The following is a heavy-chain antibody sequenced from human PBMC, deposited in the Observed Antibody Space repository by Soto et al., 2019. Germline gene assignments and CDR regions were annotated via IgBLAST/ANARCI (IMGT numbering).Heavy chain of an antibody. Sequence: PGGSLRLSCAASGFTFSSNWMSWVRQAPGKGLEWVANIKQDGGEKYYVDSVKGRFTISRDNAKNSVYLQMNSLRGEDTAVYYCARDLGYCSGGNCFNWFDPWGQGTQVTVSS. CDR2: IKQDGGEK. V-gene: IGHV3-7*01. CDR1: GFTFSSNW. CDR3: ARDLGYCSGGNCFNWFDP. J-gene: IGHJ5*01. D-gene: IGHD2-15*01.